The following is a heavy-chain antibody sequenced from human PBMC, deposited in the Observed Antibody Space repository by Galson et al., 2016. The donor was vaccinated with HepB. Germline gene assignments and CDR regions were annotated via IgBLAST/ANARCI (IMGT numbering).Heavy chain of an antibody. Sequence: SLRLSCAASGFTFTSYSMSWVRQVPGMGLEWVPYISSNSITIKYAHSVKGRFTISRDNVKNSLYLQMNSLRDADTAVYFCARERVIGSYSYGMDVWGQGTTVTVSS. V-gene: IGHV3-48*02. J-gene: IGHJ6*02. CDR2: ISSNSITI. CDR3: ARERVIGSYSYGMDV. CDR1: GFTFTSYS. D-gene: IGHD3-10*01.